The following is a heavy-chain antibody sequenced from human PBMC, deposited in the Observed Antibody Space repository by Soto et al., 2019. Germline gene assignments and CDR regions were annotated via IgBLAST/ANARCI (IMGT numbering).Heavy chain of an antibody. Sequence: GGSLILSCAASGFTFSSYAMHWVRQAPGKGLEWVAVISYDGRNKYYADSVKGRFTISRDNAKNSLYLQMNSLRAEDTAVYYCARDGCSGSNCLNWFDPWGQGTLVTVSS. V-gene: IGHV3-30*04. D-gene: IGHD2-15*01. J-gene: IGHJ5*02. CDR1: GFTFSSYA. CDR2: ISYDGRNK. CDR3: ARDGCSGSNCLNWFDP.